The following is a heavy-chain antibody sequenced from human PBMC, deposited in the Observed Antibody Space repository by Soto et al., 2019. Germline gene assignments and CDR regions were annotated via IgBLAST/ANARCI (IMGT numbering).Heavy chain of an antibody. CDR1: GFTFSSYG. J-gene: IGHJ4*02. Sequence: QVQLVESGGGVVQPGRSLRLSCAASGFTFSSYGMHWVRQAPGKGLEWVAVIWYDGSNKYYADSVKGRFTISRDNSKNTLYLQMNSLRAEDTAVYYCARDHGPYSSSWYSFDYWGQGTLVTVSS. V-gene: IGHV3-33*01. D-gene: IGHD6-13*01. CDR2: IWYDGSNK. CDR3: ARDHGPYSSSWYSFDY.